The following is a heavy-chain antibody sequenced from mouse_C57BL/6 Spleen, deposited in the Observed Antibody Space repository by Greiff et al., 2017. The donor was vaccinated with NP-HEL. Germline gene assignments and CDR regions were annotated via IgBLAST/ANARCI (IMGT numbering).Heavy chain of an antibody. CDR1: GFSLTSYG. V-gene: IGHV2-6*01. D-gene: IGHD2-5*01. J-gene: IGHJ3*01. Sequence: VKLQESGPGLVAPSQSLSITCTVSGFSLTSYGVDWVRQSPGKGLEWLGVIWGVGSTNYNSALKSRLSISKDNSKSQVFLKMNSLQTDDTAMYYCASKHYSNYGFAYWGQGTLVTVSA. CDR3: ASKHYSNYGFAY. CDR2: IWGVGST.